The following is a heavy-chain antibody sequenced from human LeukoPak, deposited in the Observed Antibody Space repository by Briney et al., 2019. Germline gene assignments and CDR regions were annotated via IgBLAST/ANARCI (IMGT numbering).Heavy chain of an antibody. CDR1: GFTFSSYS. D-gene: IGHD6-19*01. V-gene: IGHV3-48*01. CDR2: ISSSSSTI. J-gene: IGHJ4*02. Sequence: PGGSLRLSCAASGFTFSSYSMNWVRQAPGKGLEWVSYISSSSSTIYYADSVKGRFTISRDNAKNSLYLQMNSLRAEDTAVYYCAREVAGFDYWGQGTLVTVSS. CDR3: AREVAGFDY.